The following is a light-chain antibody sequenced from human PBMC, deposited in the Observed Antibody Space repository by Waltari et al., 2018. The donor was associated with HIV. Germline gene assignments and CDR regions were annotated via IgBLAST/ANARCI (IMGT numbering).Light chain of an antibody. J-gene: IGLJ1*01. V-gene: IGLV2-14*03. Sequence: QSALTQPASVSGSPGQSITISCTGTSSDVGGSNYVSWYQQHPDKAPKLMIYAVSNRPSGVSNRFSGSKSGNTASLTISGLQAEDDADYYCSSYTSSRSYVFGTGTRVTV. CDR1: SSDVGGSNY. CDR3: SSYTSSRSYV. CDR2: AVS.